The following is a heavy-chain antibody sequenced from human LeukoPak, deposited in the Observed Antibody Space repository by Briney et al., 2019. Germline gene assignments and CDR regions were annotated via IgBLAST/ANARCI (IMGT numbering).Heavy chain of an antibody. CDR1: GFTFSSYG. V-gene: IGHV3-30*02. J-gene: IGHJ3*02. D-gene: IGHD5-12*01. Sequence: GGSLRLSCAASGFTFSSYGMHWVRQAPGKGLEWVAFIRYDGSNKYYADSVKGRFTISRDNSKNTLYLQMNSLRSEDTAVYYCATEGPSGGYSGYEKGYRAFDIWGQGTMVTVSS. CDR3: ATEGPSGGYSGYEKGYRAFDI. CDR2: IRYDGSNK.